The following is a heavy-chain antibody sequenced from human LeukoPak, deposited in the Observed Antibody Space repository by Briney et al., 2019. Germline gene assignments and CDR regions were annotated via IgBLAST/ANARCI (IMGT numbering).Heavy chain of an antibody. CDR2: ISYGGSNK. V-gene: IGHV3-30*18. Sequence: GGALRLSCAASGFSFTNYGMHWVRQAPGKGLQWVADISYGGSNKYYADSVTGRFSISRDNSKNTLYLKMKSLRAEDTAVYYCAKDWGFQFASGSYCEYWGRGTLVTVSS. J-gene: IGHJ4*02. CDR3: AKDWGFQFASGSYCEY. CDR1: GFSFTNYG. D-gene: IGHD3-10*01.